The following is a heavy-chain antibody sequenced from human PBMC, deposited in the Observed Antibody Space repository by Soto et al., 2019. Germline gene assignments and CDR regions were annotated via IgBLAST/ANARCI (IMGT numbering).Heavy chain of an antibody. CDR2: IHYTGST. D-gene: IGHD5-18*01. CDR1: GGSISSTTYY. CDR3: ARLGGYSYGYLDF. Sequence: SETLSLTCTVSGGSISSTTYYWGWIRQPPGKGLEWIGSIHYTGSTFSNSALQSRVTLSVDTSKNQLSLKLTSVTAADTAMYYCARLGGYSYGYLDFWGQGTLVTVSS. V-gene: IGHV4-39*01. J-gene: IGHJ4*02.